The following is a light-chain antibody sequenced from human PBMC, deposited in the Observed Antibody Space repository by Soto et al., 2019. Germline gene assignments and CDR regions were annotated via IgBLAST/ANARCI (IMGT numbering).Light chain of an antibody. CDR3: QQLDSYLSFT. Sequence: DIQLTQSPSFLFASVGDRVTITCRASQDVGHFLAWYQQKAGKAPKLLMFAASTLQSEVPARFRGRGSGTEFTLTITSLQPEDYATYYCQQLDSYLSFTFGGGTKVEIK. CDR1: QDVGHF. J-gene: IGKJ4*01. CDR2: AAS. V-gene: IGKV1-9*01.